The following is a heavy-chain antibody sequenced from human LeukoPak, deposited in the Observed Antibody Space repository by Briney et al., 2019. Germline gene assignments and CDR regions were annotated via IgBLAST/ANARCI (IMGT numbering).Heavy chain of an antibody. CDR1: GYSLTNYY. V-gene: IGHV1-46*01. J-gene: IGHJ4*02. D-gene: IGHD6-13*01. Sequence: ASVTVSCTASGYSLTNYYMHWVRQAPGQGLEWMGVIYPICGSTGYAQMFQDRVTMTSDTSTSTVYMELSSLTSDDTAVYSCAREGASAAKHFDYWGQGTLVTVSS. CDR3: AREGASAAKHFDY. CDR2: IYPICGST.